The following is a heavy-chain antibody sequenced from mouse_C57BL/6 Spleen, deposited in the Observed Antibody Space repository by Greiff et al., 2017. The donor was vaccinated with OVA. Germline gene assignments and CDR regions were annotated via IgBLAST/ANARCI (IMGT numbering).Heavy chain of an antibody. D-gene: IGHD2-3*01. CDR2: INPSTGGT. Sequence: EVKLMESGPELVKPGASVKISCKASGYSFTGYYMNWVKQSPEKSLEWIGEINPSTGGTTYNQKFKAKATLTVDKSSSTAYMQLKSLTSEDSAVYYCARNHDGYYLFAYWGQGTLVTVSA. CDR3: ARNHDGYYLFAY. V-gene: IGHV1-42*01. J-gene: IGHJ3*01. CDR1: GYSFTGYY.